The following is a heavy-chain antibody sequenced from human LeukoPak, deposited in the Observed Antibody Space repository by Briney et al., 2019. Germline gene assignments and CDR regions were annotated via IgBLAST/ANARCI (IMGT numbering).Heavy chain of an antibody. V-gene: IGHV1-46*01. CDR1: GYTFTNYY. J-gene: IGHJ5*02. CDR2: INPSPGST. D-gene: IGHD3-10*01. CDR3: ARGGLLQKYHCFDP. Sequence: GASVKVSCKATGYTFTNYYMQWVRQAPGQGLEWIGIINPSPGSTTYAQKFQGRVTMPRDTSTSTVYMELSSLRSEDTAVYYCARGGLLQKYHCFDPWGQGTLVTVSS.